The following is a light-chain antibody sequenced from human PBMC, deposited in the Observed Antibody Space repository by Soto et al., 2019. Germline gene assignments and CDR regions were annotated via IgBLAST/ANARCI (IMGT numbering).Light chain of an antibody. J-gene: IGKJ5*01. CDR3: QQSYSTSIT. CDR1: QSISNF. Sequence: DIQMTQSPSSLSASVGDRVTITCRASQSISNFLNWYQQTPGKAPKLLISTASTLQTGVPSRFDGSGSGTDFTLTINNLQPEDFATYYRQQSYSTSITFGQGTRLEIK. CDR2: TAS. V-gene: IGKV1-39*01.